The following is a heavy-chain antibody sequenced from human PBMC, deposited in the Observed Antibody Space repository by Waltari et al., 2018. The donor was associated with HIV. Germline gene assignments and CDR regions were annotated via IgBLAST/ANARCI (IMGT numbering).Heavy chain of an antibody. Sequence: QLQLQESGPGLVKPSETLSLTCTVSGGSVSSSSYFWGWIRQPPGKGLEWIGSVHYSGSTDYNPSLKSRVTISVDMSKNQFSLKLSSVTAADTAVYYCARQPKDDVWGSYRPQTFDYWGQGTLVTVSS. CDR2: VHYSGST. CDR1: GGSVSSSSYF. V-gene: IGHV4-39*01. D-gene: IGHD3-16*02. J-gene: IGHJ4*02. CDR3: ARQPKDDVWGSYRPQTFDY.